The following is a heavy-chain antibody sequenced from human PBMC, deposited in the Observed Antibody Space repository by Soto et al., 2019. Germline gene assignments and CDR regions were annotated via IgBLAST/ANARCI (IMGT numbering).Heavy chain of an antibody. Sequence: QVQLVQSGAEVKKPGSSVKVSCKASGGTFSSYAISWVRQAPGQGLEWMGRIIPILGIANYAQKFQGRVTITADKCTSTPYMELSSLRAEDTAVYYSARDSSRGGSCKFHYWGQGLLFTVSS. CDR2: IIPILGIA. V-gene: IGHV1-69*04. J-gene: IGHJ4*02. CDR1: GGTFSSYA. D-gene: IGHD2-15*01. CDR3: ARDSSRGGSCKFHY.